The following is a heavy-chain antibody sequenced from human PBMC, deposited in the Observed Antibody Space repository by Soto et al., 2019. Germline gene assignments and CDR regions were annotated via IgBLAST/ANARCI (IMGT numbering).Heavy chain of an antibody. Sequence: SETLSLTCAVSGGSITSGGYSWSWIRQPPGKGLEWIGYIYQSGSTYYSPSLKSQVTISLDRSKNHFSLRLNSVAAADTAVYYCARVFSSSRGGWFDPWGQGTLVTVSS. D-gene: IGHD6-13*01. CDR1: GGSITSGGYS. CDR2: IYQSGST. CDR3: ARVFSSSRGGWFDP. J-gene: IGHJ5*02. V-gene: IGHV4-30-2*01.